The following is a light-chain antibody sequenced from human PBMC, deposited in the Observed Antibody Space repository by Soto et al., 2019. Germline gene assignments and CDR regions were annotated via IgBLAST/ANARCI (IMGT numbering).Light chain of an antibody. CDR1: QGVRNNY. J-gene: IGKJ3*01. Sequence: EIVLTQSPGTLSLSPGERATVSCRASQGVRNNYLAWYQQQPGQAPRLLIYGTSTRDTGIPDRFSGSGSGTDFTLTISRLEPEDFAVYYCQQYGSSYTFGPGTKVEIK. V-gene: IGKV3-20*01. CDR2: GTS. CDR3: QQYGSSYT.